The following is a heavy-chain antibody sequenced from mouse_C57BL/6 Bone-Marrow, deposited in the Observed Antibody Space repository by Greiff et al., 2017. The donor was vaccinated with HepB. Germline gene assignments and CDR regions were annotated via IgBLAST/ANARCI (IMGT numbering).Heavy chain of an antibody. J-gene: IGHJ4*01. D-gene: IGHD1-2*01. V-gene: IGHV5-16*01. CDR3: ARDYGRAMDY. CDR2: INYDGSST. CDR1: GFTFSDYY. Sequence: EVKLMESEGGLVQPGSSMKLSCTASGFTFSDYYMAWVRQVPEKGLEWVANINYDGSSTYYLDSLKSRFIISRDNAKNILYLQMSSLKSEDTATYYCARDYGRAMDYWGQGTSVTVSS.